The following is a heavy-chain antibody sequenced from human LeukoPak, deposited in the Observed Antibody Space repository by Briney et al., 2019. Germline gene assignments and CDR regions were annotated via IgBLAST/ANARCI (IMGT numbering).Heavy chain of an antibody. CDR3: ARGGYYGSGSSTVRYFYYYMDV. J-gene: IGHJ6*03. CDR1: GYSISGGYY. V-gene: IGHV4-38-2*02. Sequence: SETLSLTCTVSGYSISGGYYWGWIRQPPGKGLEWIGRIYIDGTTDYNPSLKSRVTMSLDMSKNQFSLKLSSVTAADTAVYYCARGGYYGSGSSTVRYFYYYMDVWGTGTAVTISS. D-gene: IGHD3-10*01. CDR2: IYIDGTT.